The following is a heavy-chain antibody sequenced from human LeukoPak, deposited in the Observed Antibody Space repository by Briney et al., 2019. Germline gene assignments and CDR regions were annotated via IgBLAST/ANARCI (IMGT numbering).Heavy chain of an antibody. D-gene: IGHD2/OR15-2a*01. CDR2: IHYSGST. J-gene: IGHJ5*02. Sequence: SETLSLTCTVSGGSISTYYWSWIRPPAGKGLEWIAYIHYSGSTNYNPSLKSRVTISVDTSTNQFSLKLSSVTAEDTAVYYCARGNFYGGGGGNWFDPWGQGTLVTVSS. V-gene: IGHV4-59*08. CDR3: ARGNFYGGGGGNWFDP. CDR1: GGSISTYY.